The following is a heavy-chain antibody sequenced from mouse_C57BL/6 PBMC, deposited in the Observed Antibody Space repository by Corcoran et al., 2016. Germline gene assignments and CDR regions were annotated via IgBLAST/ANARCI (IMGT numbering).Heavy chain of an antibody. D-gene: IGHD1-1*01. J-gene: IGHJ4*01. CDR1: GYTFTDYY. Sequence: EVQLQQSGPELVKPGASVKISCKASGYTFTDYYMNWVKQSHGKSLEWIGDINPNNGGTSYNQKFKGKATLTVDKSSSTAYMELRSLTSEDSAVYYCATFITTVEGYYYAMDYWGQGTSVTVSS. CDR2: INPNNGGT. V-gene: IGHV1-26*01. CDR3: ATFITTVEGYYYAMDY.